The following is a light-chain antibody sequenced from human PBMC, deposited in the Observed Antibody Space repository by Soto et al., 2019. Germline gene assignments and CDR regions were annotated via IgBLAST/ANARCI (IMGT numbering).Light chain of an antibody. J-gene: IGKJ1*01. V-gene: IGKV1-6*01. CDR2: AAS. Sequence: AIQMTQSPSSLSASVGDRVTISCRASQGIRSDLDWYQQKPGKAPKLLIFAASTLQSGVPSIFSGRGSATDFTLTISSLHPEDFATYYCLQRYNFPRTFGQGTKVEIK. CDR3: LQRYNFPRT. CDR1: QGIRSD.